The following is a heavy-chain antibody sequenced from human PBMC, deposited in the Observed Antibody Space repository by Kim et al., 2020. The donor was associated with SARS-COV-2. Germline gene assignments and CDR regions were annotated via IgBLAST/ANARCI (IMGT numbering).Heavy chain of an antibody. Sequence: GGSLRLSCAASGFTFSSYWMSWVRQAPGKGLEWVANIKQDGSEKYYVYSVKGRFTISRDNAKNSLYLQMNSLRAEDTAVYYCARDPEQLRKGIRDWYFDLWGRGTLVTVSS. CDR1: GFTFSSYW. CDR2: IKQDGSEK. D-gene: IGHD6-13*01. CDR3: ARDPEQLRKGIRDWYFDL. V-gene: IGHV3-7*03. J-gene: IGHJ2*01.